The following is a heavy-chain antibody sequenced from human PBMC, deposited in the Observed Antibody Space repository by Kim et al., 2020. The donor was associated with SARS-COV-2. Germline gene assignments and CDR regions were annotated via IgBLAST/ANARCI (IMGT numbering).Heavy chain of an antibody. J-gene: IGHJ6*03. D-gene: IGHD6-13*01. CDR2: ISGSGGNT. V-gene: IGHV3-23*01. Sequence: GGSLRLSCAASGFTFSSYAMSWVRQAPGKGLEWVSAISGSGGNTYYADSVKGRFTISRDNSKNTLYLLMNSLGPEDTAVYYCAKNPHFSWNYYYCYMDVWGKGTTVTVSS. CDR3: AKNPHFSWNYYYCYMDV. CDR1: GFTFSSYA.